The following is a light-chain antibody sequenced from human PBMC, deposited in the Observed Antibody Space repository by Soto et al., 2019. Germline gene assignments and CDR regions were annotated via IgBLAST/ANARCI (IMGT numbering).Light chain of an antibody. J-gene: IGKJ1*01. Sequence: EVVMTQSPATLSVSPGERATLSCRASQSVNANLAWYQQKPGQAPRLLIHGASNRATGIPARFSGSGFGTEFILTISILQSEDFAVYYCQQYNTWLCTFGQGTKVEI. CDR1: QSVNAN. V-gene: IGKV3-15*01. CDR2: GAS. CDR3: QQYNTWLCT.